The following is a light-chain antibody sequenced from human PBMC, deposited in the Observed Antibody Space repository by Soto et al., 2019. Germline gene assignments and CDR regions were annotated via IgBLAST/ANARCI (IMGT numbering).Light chain of an antibody. CDR1: SSDVGGYNY. CDR2: DVS. J-gene: IGLJ2*01. Sequence: QSALTQPASVSGSPGRSITISCTGTSSDVGGYNYVSWYQQHPGKAPKLMIYDVSNRPSGVSNRFSGSKSGNMASLTISGLQAEDEADYYCSSYTSSSTLVVFGGGTKVTVL. V-gene: IGLV2-14*01. CDR3: SSYTSSSTLVV.